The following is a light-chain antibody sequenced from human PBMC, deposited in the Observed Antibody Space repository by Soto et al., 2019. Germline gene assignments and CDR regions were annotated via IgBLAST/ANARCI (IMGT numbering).Light chain of an antibody. CDR1: QSVSSN. CDR2: GAS. CDR3: HQYNNWPLT. V-gene: IGKV3-15*01. Sequence: EIVMTQSPATLSVSPGERATLSCRASQSVSSNLAWYQQKPGQAPRLLIYGASTRATGIPARFSGSGSGTEFTLTISSLPSEEFAVFYCHQYNNWPLTFGPGTKVDIK. J-gene: IGKJ3*01.